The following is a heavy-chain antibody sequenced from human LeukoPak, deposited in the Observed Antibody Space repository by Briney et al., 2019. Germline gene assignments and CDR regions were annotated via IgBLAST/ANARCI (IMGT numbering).Heavy chain of an antibody. J-gene: IGHJ4*02. V-gene: IGHV4-39*07. CDR1: GASISSSSYY. CDR2: IYYSGST. Sequence: PSETLSLTCTVSGASISSSSYYWGWIRQPPGKGLEWIGSIYYSGSTNYNPSLKSRVTISVDTSKNQFSLKLSSVTAADTAVYYCARAFRESFFDYWGQGTLVTVSS. CDR3: ARAFRESFFDY.